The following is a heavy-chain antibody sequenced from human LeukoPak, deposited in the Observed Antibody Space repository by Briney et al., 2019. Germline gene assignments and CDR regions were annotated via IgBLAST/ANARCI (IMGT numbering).Heavy chain of an antibody. CDR3: ARNYCSGGSCYSRFDY. Sequence: SETLSLTCTVSGGSISSYYWSWIRQPPGKGLEWIGYIYYSGSTNYNPSLKSRVTISVDTSKNQFSLKLSSVTAADTAVYYCARNYCSGGSCYSRFDYWGQGTLVTVSS. V-gene: IGHV4-59*08. CDR2: IYYSGST. D-gene: IGHD2-15*01. CDR1: GGSISSYY. J-gene: IGHJ4*02.